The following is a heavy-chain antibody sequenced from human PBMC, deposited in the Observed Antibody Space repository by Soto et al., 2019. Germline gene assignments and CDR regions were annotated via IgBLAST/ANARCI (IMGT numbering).Heavy chain of an antibody. D-gene: IGHD3-9*01. CDR3: ARDYYENILTGYPKDAFDI. J-gene: IGHJ3*02. Sequence: GGSLRLSCAASGFTFSSYAMHWVRQAPGKGLEWVAVISYDGSNKYYADSVKGRFTISRDNSKNTLYLQMNSLRAEDTAVYYCARDYYENILTGYPKDAFDIWGQGTMVTVSS. V-gene: IGHV3-30-3*01. CDR1: GFTFSSYA. CDR2: ISYDGSNK.